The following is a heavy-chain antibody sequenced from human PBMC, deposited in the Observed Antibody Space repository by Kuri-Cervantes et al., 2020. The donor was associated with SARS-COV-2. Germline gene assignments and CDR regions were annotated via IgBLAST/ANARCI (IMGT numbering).Heavy chain of an antibody. D-gene: IGHD6-6*01. V-gene: IGHV1-46*01. CDR2: INPSGGGT. CDR1: GYIFTSYY. J-gene: IGHJ4*02. CDR3: ARGRLSSDYFDY. Sequence: ASVKVSCKASGYIFTSYYMSWVRQAPGQGLEWLGIINPSGGGTSYAQKFQGRVTMTRDTSTSTVYMELSSLRSEDTAVYYCARGRLSSDYFDYWGQGTLVTVSS.